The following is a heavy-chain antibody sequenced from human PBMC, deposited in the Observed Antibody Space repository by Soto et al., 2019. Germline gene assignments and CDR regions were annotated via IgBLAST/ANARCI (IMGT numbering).Heavy chain of an antibody. D-gene: IGHD5-18*01. CDR3: ALGGYNYGRPLDF. Sequence: SETLSLTCNVSGGSISNFHLSWIRQPPGKGLEWIGYIYYSGNYYNPSLTSHVSMSLDKSKNQFSLHLKSVTAADTALYFCALGGYNYGRPLDFWGQGTRVTVSS. CDR2: IYYSGN. J-gene: IGHJ4*02. CDR1: GGSISNFH. V-gene: IGHV4-59*01.